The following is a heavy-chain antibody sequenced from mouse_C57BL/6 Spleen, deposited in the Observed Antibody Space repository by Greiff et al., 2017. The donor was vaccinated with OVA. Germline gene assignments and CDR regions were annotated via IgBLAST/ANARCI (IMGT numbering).Heavy chain of an antibody. CDR3: AGYYYGSSYYFDY. CDR1: GYTFTSYW. J-gene: IGHJ2*01. Sequence: QVQLKQSGAELVKPGASVKLSCKASGYTFTSYWMQWVKQRPGQGLEWIGEIDPSDSYTNYNQKFKGKATLTVDTSSSTAYMQLSSLTSEDSAVYYCAGYYYGSSYYFDYWGQGTTLTVSS. V-gene: IGHV1-50*01. D-gene: IGHD1-1*01. CDR2: IDPSDSYT.